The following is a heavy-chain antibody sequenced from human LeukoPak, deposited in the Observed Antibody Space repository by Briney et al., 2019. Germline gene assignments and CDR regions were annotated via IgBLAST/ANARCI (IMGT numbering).Heavy chain of an antibody. CDR3: ARDDNYGIFVNVDY. CDR2: INTYNGNT. Sequence: ASVKVSCKASGHTFNSDGISWVRQAPGQGLEWMGWINTYNGNTNYAQNLQGRVTMTTDTSTSTAYMELRSLRSDDTALYYCARDDNYGIFVNVDYWGQGTLVTVSS. J-gene: IGHJ4*02. V-gene: IGHV1-18*01. CDR1: GHTFNSDG. D-gene: IGHD4-11*01.